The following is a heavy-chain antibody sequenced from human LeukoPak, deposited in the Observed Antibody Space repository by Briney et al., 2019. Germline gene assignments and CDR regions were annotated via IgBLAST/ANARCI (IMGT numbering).Heavy chain of an antibody. CDR3: ARSITGPYWYFDL. CDR2: IYYSGST. CDR1: GGSISSYY. D-gene: IGHD5-12*01. Sequence: SETLSLTCTVSGGSISSYYWSWIRQHPGKGLEWIGYIYYSGSTYYNPSLKSRVTISVDTSKNQFSLKLSSVTAADTAVYYCARSITGPYWYFDLWGRGTLVTVSS. V-gene: IGHV4-59*06. J-gene: IGHJ2*01.